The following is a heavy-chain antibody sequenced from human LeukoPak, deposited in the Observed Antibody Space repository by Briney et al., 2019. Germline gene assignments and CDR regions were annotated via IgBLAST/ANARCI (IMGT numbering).Heavy chain of an antibody. J-gene: IGHJ6*03. Sequence: QTSETLSLTCAVYDGSFSDYYWSWIRQPPGKGLEWIGEINHSGSTNYNPSLKSRVTISVDTSKNQFSLKLSSVTAADTAVYYCTRGSIAYYYMDVWGKGTTVTISS. CDR3: TRGSIAYYYMDV. D-gene: IGHD3-22*01. CDR2: INHSGST. V-gene: IGHV4-34*01. CDR1: DGSFSDYY.